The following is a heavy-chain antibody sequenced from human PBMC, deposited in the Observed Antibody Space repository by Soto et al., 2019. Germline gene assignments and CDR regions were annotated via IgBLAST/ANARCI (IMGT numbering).Heavy chain of an antibody. D-gene: IGHD2-21*01. CDR1: GGTFSRHV. V-gene: IGHV1-69*01. CDR2: IIPTFGTP. CDR3: ARGGTYSEFDY. J-gene: IGHJ4*02. Sequence: QVQLVQSGAEVKKPGSSVKVSCKASGGTFSRHVISWVRQAPGQGLEWMGGIIPTFGTPNYAQKFQDRVAINADESTSTAYMELSSLRSEDTAVYYCARGGTYSEFDYWGQGTLVTVSS.